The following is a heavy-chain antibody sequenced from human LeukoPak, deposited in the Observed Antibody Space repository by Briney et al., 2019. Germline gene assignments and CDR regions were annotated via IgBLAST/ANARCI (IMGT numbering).Heavy chain of an antibody. J-gene: IGHJ5*02. CDR1: GFIVSSNY. V-gene: IGHV3-66*01. D-gene: IGHD4-11*01. CDR3: AREDYLNWFDP. Sequence: GGSLRLSCAASGFIVSSNYMSWVRQAPGKGLEWVSVIYSGGSTYYADSVKGRFTISRDNSKNTLYLQMNSLRAEDTAVYYCAREDYLNWFDPWGQGTLVTVSS. CDR2: IYSGGST.